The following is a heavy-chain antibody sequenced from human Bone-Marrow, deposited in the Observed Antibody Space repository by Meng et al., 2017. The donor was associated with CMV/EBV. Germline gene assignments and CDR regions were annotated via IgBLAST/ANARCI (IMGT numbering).Heavy chain of an antibody. Sequence: GGSLRLSCAVSRFSVNTNYMSWVRQTPGKGLEWVSIIHSGGTTHYADSVRGRFTISRDHTKNTLYLQMTSLRPDDSGVYYCARSLNTAADYWGQGTLVTVSS. CDR3: ARSLNTAADY. CDR1: RFSVNTNY. CDR2: IHSGGTT. J-gene: IGHJ4*02. V-gene: IGHV3-66*02. D-gene: IGHD6-13*01.